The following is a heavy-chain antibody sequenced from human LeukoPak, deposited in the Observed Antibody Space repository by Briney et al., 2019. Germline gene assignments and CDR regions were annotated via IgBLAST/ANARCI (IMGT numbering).Heavy chain of an antibody. CDR1: GGSVSSGSYY. CDR3: ARDSPGGSSGWYCLDY. J-gene: IGHJ4*02. CDR2: IYYSGST. V-gene: IGHV4-61*01. D-gene: IGHD6-19*01. Sequence: PSETLSLTCTVSGGSVSSGSYYWSWIRQPPAKGLEWIVYIYYSGSTNYNPSLKSRVTISVDTSKNQFSLKLSSVTAADTAVYYCARDSPGGSSGWYCLDYWGQGTLVTVSS.